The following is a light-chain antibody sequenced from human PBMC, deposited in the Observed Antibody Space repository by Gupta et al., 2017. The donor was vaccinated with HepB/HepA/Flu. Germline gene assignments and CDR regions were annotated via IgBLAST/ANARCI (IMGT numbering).Light chain of an antibody. CDR3: CSYTGSNTLYV. CDR2: EVT. Sequence: QSALTQPASVSGSPGQSITISCIGTSSDVGNYNRVSWYQQHPGRAPKLIIYEVTERPSGVSHRFSGSKSGNSASLTISGLQAEDEADYYGCSYTGSNTLYVFGRGTRVTVL. J-gene: IGLJ1*01. CDR1: SSDVGNYNR. V-gene: IGLV2-23*02.